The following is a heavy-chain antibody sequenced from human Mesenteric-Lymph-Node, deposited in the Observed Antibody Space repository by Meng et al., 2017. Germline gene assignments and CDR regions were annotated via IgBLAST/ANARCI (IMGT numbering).Heavy chain of an antibody. Sequence: QVQLVQSGAEVKKPGASVKVFCKASGDTFTSYGSSWVRQAPGQGLEWMGWISAYNGNTNYAQKLQGRVTMTTDTSTSTAYMELRSLRSDDTAVYYCARDTLYYDILTGYSPTNWFDPWGQGTLVTVSS. D-gene: IGHD3-9*01. V-gene: IGHV1-18*01. J-gene: IGHJ5*02. CDR1: GDTFTSYG. CDR3: ARDTLYYDILTGYSPTNWFDP. CDR2: ISAYNGNT.